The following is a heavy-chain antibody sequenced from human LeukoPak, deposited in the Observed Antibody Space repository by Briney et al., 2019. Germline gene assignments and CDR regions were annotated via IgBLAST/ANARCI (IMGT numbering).Heavy chain of an antibody. J-gene: IGHJ4*02. Sequence: PGGSLRLSCAASGFTFSSYAMHWVRQAPGKGLEWVAVISYDGSNKYYADSVKGRFTISRDNSKNTLYLQMNSLRAEDTAVYYCARGGFSLWGQGTLVAVSS. CDR1: GFTFSSYA. CDR3: ARGGFSL. CDR2: ISYDGSNK. V-gene: IGHV3-30*04.